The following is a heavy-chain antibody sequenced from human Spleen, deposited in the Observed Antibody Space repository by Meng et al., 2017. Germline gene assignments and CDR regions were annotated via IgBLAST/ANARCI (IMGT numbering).Heavy chain of an antibody. D-gene: IGHD3-22*01. J-gene: IGHJ3*02. CDR2: INPNSGGT. CDR1: GYTFTGYY. V-gene: IGHV1-2*02. Sequence: ASVKVSCKASGYTFTGYYMHWVRQAPGQGLEWMGWINPNSGGTNYAQKFQGRVTMTRDTSISTAYMELSRLRSDDTAVYYCARARARDTYYYDSSDLYAFDIWGQGTMVTVSS. CDR3: ARARARDTYYYDSSDLYAFDI.